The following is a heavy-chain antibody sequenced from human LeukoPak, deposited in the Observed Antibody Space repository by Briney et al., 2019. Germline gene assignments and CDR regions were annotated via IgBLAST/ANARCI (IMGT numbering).Heavy chain of an antibody. V-gene: IGHV4-59*01. J-gene: IGHJ5*02. CDR1: GASITSSY. D-gene: IGHD3-10*01. CDR3: ARDDYRGVTNFDP. CDR2: ISYTGSA. Sequence: SETLSLTCSVSGASITSSYWSWMRKTPGKGLEWIGYISYTGSANYNPALKSRVTISVDTSKNQFSLQLTSVTAADTAVYYCARDDYRGVTNFDPWGQGTLVTVSS.